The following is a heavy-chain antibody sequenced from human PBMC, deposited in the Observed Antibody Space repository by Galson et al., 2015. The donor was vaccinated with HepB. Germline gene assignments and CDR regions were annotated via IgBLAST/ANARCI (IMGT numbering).Heavy chain of an antibody. CDR1: GYDFSDFW. V-gene: IGHV5-51*01. CDR2: VHPGDPDT. Sequence: QSGAEVKKPGESLKISCKASGYDFSDFWIGWVRQMPGKGLEWMGIVHPGDPDTKYSPSFQGRFTTSADKSITTTYPQWSSLKASDTAIYYCARHFDWLLKPYYYYGMDVWGQGTTVTVSS. CDR3: ARHFDWLLKPYYYYGMDV. J-gene: IGHJ6*02. D-gene: IGHD3-9*01.